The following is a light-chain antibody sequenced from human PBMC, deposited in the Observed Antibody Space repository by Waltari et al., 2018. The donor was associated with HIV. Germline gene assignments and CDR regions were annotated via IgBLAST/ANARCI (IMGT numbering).Light chain of an antibody. J-gene: IGLJ1*01. Sequence: SHELTQPPPVSVSPGQTARITRSGEVVAKKHVRWFQQKPGQAPVLVVYKDSQRASGIPERFSGSSSGTTATLIISGAQVEDEADYYCYSSADIPYVFGIGTKVTVL. CDR1: VVAKKH. CDR3: YSSADIPYV. V-gene: IGLV3-27*01. CDR2: KDS.